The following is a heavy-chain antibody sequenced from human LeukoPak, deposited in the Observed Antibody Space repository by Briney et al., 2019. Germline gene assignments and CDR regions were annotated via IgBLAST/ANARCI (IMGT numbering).Heavy chain of an antibody. D-gene: IGHD3-16*01. CDR2: VSHSGST. J-gene: IGHJ4*02. CDR3: ARVRRFGAGQDY. CDR1: GGSFSGYY. Sequence: SETLPLTCAVYGGSFSGYYWSWIRQPPGKGLEWIGEVSHSGSTNYNPSLKSRVTISLDTSKNQFSLKVKSVTAADTAVYYCARVRRFGAGQDYWGQGTLVTVS. V-gene: IGHV4-34*01.